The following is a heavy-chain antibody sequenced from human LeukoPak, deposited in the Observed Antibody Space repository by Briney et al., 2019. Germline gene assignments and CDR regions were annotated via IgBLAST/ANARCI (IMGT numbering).Heavy chain of an antibody. Sequence: GGSLRLSSAASGFTFSSYSMNWVRQAPGKGLEWVSSISSSSSYIYYADSVKSRFTISRDNAKNSLYLQMNSLRAEDTAVYYCARDSKRWLPNPDAFDIWGQGTMVTVSS. D-gene: IGHD5-12*01. CDR3: ARDSKRWLPNPDAFDI. CDR1: GFTFSSYS. CDR2: ISSSSSYI. J-gene: IGHJ3*02. V-gene: IGHV3-21*01.